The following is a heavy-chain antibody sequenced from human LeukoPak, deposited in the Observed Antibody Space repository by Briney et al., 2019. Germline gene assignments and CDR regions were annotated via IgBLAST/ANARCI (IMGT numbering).Heavy chain of an antibody. V-gene: IGHV1-8*01. CDR1: GYTFTSYD. CDR2: MNPNSGNT. Sequence: ASVKVSCKASGYTFTSYDINWVRQATGQGLEWMGWMNPNSGNTGYAQKFQGRVTVTRNTSISTAYMELSGLRSEDTAVYYCARGEAPLGSSSWGAWGQGTLVTVSS. D-gene: IGHD6-13*01. CDR3: ARGEAPLGSSSWGA. J-gene: IGHJ4*02.